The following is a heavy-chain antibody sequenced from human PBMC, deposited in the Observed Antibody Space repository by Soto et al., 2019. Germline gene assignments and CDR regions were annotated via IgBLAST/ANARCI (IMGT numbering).Heavy chain of an antibody. V-gene: IGHV1-69*13. CDR1: GYTLTELS. Sequence: SVKVSCKVSGYTLTELSMHWVRQAPGKGLEWMGGIIPIFGTANYAQKFQGRVTITADESTSTAYMELSSLRSDDTAVYYCARDHFTRVIHSGMDVWGQGTTVTVSS. CDR2: IIPIFGTA. CDR3: ARDHFTRVIHSGMDV. J-gene: IGHJ6*02.